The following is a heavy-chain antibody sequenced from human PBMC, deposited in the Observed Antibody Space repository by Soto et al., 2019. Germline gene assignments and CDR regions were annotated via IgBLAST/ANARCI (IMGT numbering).Heavy chain of an antibody. D-gene: IGHD3-22*01. J-gene: IGHJ3*02. Sequence: PGGSLRLSCAASGFTFSSYSMNWVRQAPGRGLEWVSRINSDGSSTSYADSVKGRFTISRDNAKNTLYPQMNSLRAEDTAVYYCARDPSYYYDSSGPGGAFDIWSQGTMVTVSS. V-gene: IGHV3-74*01. CDR3: ARDPSYYYDSSGPGGAFDI. CDR2: INSDGSST. CDR1: GFTFSSYS.